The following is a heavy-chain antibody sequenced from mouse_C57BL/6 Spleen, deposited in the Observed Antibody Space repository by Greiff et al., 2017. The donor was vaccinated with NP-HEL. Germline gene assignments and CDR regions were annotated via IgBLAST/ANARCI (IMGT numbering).Heavy chain of an antibody. CDR3: ATGTTVVSTGYFDV. Sequence: VQLQQPGAELVMPGASVKLSCKASGYTFTSYWMHWVKQRPGQGLEWIGEIDPSDSYTNYNQKLKGKSTLTVDKSSSTAYMQLSSLTSEDSAVYYCATGTTVVSTGYFDVWGTGTTVTVSS. CDR1: GYTFTSYW. J-gene: IGHJ1*03. CDR2: IDPSDSYT. D-gene: IGHD1-1*01. V-gene: IGHV1-69*01.